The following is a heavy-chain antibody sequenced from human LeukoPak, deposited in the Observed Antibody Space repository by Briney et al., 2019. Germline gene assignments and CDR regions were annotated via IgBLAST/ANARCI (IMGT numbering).Heavy chain of an antibody. V-gene: IGHV5-10-1*01. CDR3: ARQAWLGRWFDP. CDR1: GYSFTSYW. J-gene: IGHJ5*02. CDR2: IDPSDSYT. D-gene: IGHD6-19*01. Sequence: GESLKISCKGSGYSFTSYWINWVRQMPGKGLEWMGRIDPSDSYTNYSPSFQGHVTISVDKSISTAYLQWTSLKASDTAMYYCARQAWLGRWFDPWGQGTLVTVSS.